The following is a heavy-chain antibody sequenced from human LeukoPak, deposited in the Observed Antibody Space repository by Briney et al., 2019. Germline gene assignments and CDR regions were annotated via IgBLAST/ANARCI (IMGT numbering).Heavy chain of an antibody. J-gene: IGHJ4*02. V-gene: IGHV3-21*01. CDR3: ARGLRGYYDSSGYYFDY. CDR2: ISSSSYI. Sequence: GRSLRLSCAAPGFTFSSYSMNWVRQAPGKGLEWVSSISSSSYIYYADSVKDRFTISRDNAKNSMYLQMNSLRAEDTAVYYCARGLRGYYDSSGYYFDYWGQGTLVTVSS. CDR1: GFTFSSYS. D-gene: IGHD3-22*01.